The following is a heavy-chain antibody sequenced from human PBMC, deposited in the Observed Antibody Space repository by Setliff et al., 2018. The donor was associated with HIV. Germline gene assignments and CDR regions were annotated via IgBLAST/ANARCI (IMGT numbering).Heavy chain of an antibody. Sequence: ASVKVSCKASGYTFTSSGVSWVRQAPGQGLEWMGWINIRNGNTGYAQKFQGRVTMTRNTSISTAYMELSSLRSEDTAVYYCARVSRGKYSSSWYGGFDYWGQGTLVTVSS. CDR3: ARVSRGKYSSSWYGGFDY. CDR2: INIRNGNT. V-gene: IGHV1-8*02. J-gene: IGHJ4*02. D-gene: IGHD6-13*01. CDR1: GYTFTSSG.